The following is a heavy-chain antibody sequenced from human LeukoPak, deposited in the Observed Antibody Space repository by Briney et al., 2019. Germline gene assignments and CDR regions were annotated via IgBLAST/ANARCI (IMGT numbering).Heavy chain of an antibody. CDR3: ARAGVVEMATIGFDY. V-gene: IGHV1-3*01. CDR1: GYTFTSYA. D-gene: IGHD5-24*01. CDR2: INAGNGQT. J-gene: IGHJ4*02. Sequence: ASVKVSCKASGYTFTSYAIHWVRQAPGQRLEWIGWINAGNGQTKYSQKFQRRVTITRDTSASTAYMELSSLRSEDTAVYYCARAGVVEMATIGFDYWGQGTLVTVSS.